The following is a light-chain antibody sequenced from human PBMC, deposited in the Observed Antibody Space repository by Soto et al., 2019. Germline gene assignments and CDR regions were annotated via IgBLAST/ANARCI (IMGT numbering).Light chain of an antibody. J-gene: IGKJ5*01. CDR3: QQHGSSPIT. Sequence: IMLTQSPGTLSFIPGERATLSCRASRSVTNNYLAWHQQKPGQTPRLLIYGASSRATGIPDRFSGSGSGTDFTLTISRLEPEDFAVYYCQQHGSSPITFGQGTRLEIK. V-gene: IGKV3-20*01. CDR1: RSVTNNY. CDR2: GAS.